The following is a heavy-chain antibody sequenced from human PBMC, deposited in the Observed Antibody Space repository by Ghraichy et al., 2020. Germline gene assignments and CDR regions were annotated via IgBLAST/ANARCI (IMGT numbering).Heavy chain of an antibody. CDR1: GFISNNYV. Sequence: GGSLRLSCAASGFISNNYVMNWVRQAPGKGLEWVALISAGGRTYYADSVKGRFTTSRDNSKNTLFLQMSSLRAEDTAVYYCAKSTASYLYFDYWGQGTLVTVSS. CDR2: ISAGGRT. V-gene: IGHV3-23*01. CDR3: AKSTASYLYFDY. D-gene: IGHD1-1*01. J-gene: IGHJ4*02.